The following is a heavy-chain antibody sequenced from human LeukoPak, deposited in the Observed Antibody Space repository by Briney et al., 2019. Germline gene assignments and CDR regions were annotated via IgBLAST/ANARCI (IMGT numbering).Heavy chain of an antibody. CDR1: GFTFDDYA. J-gene: IGHJ4*02. Sequence: GRSLRLSCAASGFTFDDYAMHWVRQAPGKGLEWVSGISWNSGSIGYADSVKGRFTISRDNAKNSLYLQMNSLRAEDTALYYCAIDYDFWSGYPRSFDYWGQGTLVTVSS. CDR2: ISWNSGSI. D-gene: IGHD3-3*01. CDR3: AIDYDFWSGYPRSFDY. V-gene: IGHV3-9*01.